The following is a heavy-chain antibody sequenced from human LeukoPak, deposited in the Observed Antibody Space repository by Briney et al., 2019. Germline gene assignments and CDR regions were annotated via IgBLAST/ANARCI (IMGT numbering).Heavy chain of an antibody. Sequence: PGGSLRLSCAASGFTFSNYWMSWVRQAPGKGLEWVANIKQDGSEKYYVDSVKGRFTISRDNAKNSLYLQMNSLRAEDTAVYYCARVAASITMVRGVNYYYGMDVWGQGTTVTVSS. CDR1: GFTFSNYW. CDR2: IKQDGSEK. CDR3: ARVAASITMVRGVNYYYGMDV. V-gene: IGHV3-7*01. D-gene: IGHD3-10*01. J-gene: IGHJ6*02.